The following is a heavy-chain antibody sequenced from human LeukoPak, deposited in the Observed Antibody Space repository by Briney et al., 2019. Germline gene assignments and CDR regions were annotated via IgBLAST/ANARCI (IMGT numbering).Heavy chain of an antibody. CDR3: ARGPYSSSWIYYYYMDL. D-gene: IGHD6-13*01. V-gene: IGHV7-4-1*02. Sequence: ASVKVSCKASGYTFTNYYIHWVRQAPGQGLEWMGWINTNTGNPTYAQGFTGRFVFSLDTSVGTAYLQISSLKAEDTAVYYCARGPYSSSWIYYYYMDLWGKGTTVTVSS. J-gene: IGHJ6*03. CDR2: INTNTGNP. CDR1: GYTFTNYY.